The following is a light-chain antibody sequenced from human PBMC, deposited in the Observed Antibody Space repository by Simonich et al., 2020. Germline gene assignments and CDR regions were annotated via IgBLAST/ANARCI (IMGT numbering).Light chain of an antibody. CDR1: QSVLYSSNNKNY. J-gene: IGKJ2*01. V-gene: IGKV4-1*01. Sequence: DIVMTQSPGSLAVSLGERATIICKSSQSVLYSSNNKNYLAWYQQKPGQPPKLRIYWAATRESGVPDRFSGSGSGTDFTLTISSLQAEDVAVYYCQQYYSTPYTFGQGTKLEIK. CDR2: WAA. CDR3: QQYYSTPYT.